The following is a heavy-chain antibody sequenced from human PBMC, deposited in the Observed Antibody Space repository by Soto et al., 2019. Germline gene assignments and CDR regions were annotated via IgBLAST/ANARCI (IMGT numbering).Heavy chain of an antibody. CDR2: IYSGGST. D-gene: IGHD5-12*01. Sequence: PGGSLRLSCAASWFTVSSNYMSWVRQAPGKGLEWVSVIYSGGSTYHADSVKGRFTISRDNSKNTLYLQMNSLRAEDTAVYYCASAMATASDAFDIWGQGTMVTVSS. CDR3: ASAMATASDAFDI. CDR1: WFTVSSNY. J-gene: IGHJ3*02. V-gene: IGHV3-53*01.